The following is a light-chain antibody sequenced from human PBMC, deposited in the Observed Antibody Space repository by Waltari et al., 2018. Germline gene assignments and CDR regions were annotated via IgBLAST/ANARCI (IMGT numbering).Light chain of an antibody. J-gene: IGLJ2*01. Sequence: QSVLPQPPSVSGAPGQRVTIPCTGSSSNIGPGYDVHWYQQLPGTAPKLLIYGNSNRPSGVPDRFSGSKSGTSASLAITGLQAEDEADYYCQSYDSSLSGLFGGGTKLTVL. V-gene: IGLV1-40*01. CDR3: QSYDSSLSGL. CDR1: SSNIGPGYD. CDR2: GNS.